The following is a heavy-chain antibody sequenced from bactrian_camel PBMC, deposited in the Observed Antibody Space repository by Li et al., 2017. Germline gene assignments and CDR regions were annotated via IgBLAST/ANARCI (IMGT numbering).Heavy chain of an antibody. CDR2: ITSGGTT. CDR3: AATEKTRANGLVVLAADQYNY. CDR1: GFTANICG. J-gene: IGHJ4*01. D-gene: IGHD2*01. V-gene: IGHV3S53*01. Sequence: VQLVESGGGSVPVGGSLRLSCTAPGFTANICGVDWFRQAAGKQREWVATITSGGTTAYADSVKGRLTISQDRAKSTVHLQMNSLKPEDTAMYYCAATEKTRANGLVVLAADQYNYWGQGTQVTVS.